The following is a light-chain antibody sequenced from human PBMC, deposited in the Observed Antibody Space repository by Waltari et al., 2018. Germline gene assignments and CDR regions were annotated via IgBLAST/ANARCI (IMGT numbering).Light chain of an antibody. CDR1: SSDVGRYNL. CDR3: CSYAGSSTLV. V-gene: IGLV2-23*02. Sequence: QSALTQPVSVSGSPGQSITISCTGASSDVGRYNLVPWYQQHPGKAPKLMIYEVSKRPSGVSNRFSGSKSGNTASLTISGLQAEDEADYYCCSYAGSSTLVFGGGTKLTVL. J-gene: IGLJ2*01. CDR2: EVS.